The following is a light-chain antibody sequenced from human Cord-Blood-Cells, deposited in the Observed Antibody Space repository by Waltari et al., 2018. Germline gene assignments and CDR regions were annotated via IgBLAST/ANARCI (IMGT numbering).Light chain of an antibody. J-gene: IGLJ2*01. CDR1: STNIGSNT. V-gene: IGLV1-44*01. CDR3: AAWDDSLNGQVV. CDR2: SNN. Sequence: QSVLTQPPSASGTPGQRVTIPYSGSSTNIGSNTVNCYQQLPGTAPKLLIYSNNQRPSGVPDRFSGSKSGTSASLAISGLQSEDEADYYCAAWDDSLNGQVVFGGGTKLTVL.